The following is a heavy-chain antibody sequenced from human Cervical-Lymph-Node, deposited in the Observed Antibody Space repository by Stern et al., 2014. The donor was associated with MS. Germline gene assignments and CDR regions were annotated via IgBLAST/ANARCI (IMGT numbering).Heavy chain of an antibody. CDR1: GFSLSTNEMF. J-gene: IGHJ3*02. D-gene: IGHD3-16*01. CDR3: SRMSPRLAYHAFDI. V-gene: IGHV2-70*01. CDR2: IDCHDNK. Sequence: QVTLKESGPALVKPTQTLTLTCTFSGFSLSTNEMFVSWIRQPPGKALEWLALIDCHDNKYYSTSLKTRLTISKDTSKNQVVLTMTNMVPVDTATYYCSRMSPRLAYHAFDIWGQGTMVTVSS.